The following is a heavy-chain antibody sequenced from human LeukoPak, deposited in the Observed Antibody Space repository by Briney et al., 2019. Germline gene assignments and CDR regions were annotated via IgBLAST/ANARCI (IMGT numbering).Heavy chain of an antibody. CDR2: IIPIFGTA. Sequence: SVKVSCKAAGYTFTRSGISWVRQAPGQGLEWMGGIIPIFGTANYAQKFQGRVTITADESTSTAYMELSSLRSEDTAVYYCASGAHDAFDIWGQGTMVTVSS. CDR1: GYTFTRSG. D-gene: IGHD4-17*01. J-gene: IGHJ3*02. V-gene: IGHV1-69*13. CDR3: ASGAHDAFDI.